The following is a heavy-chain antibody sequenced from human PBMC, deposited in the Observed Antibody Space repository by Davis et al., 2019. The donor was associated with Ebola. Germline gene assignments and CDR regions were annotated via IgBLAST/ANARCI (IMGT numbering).Heavy chain of an antibody. D-gene: IGHD1-26*01. V-gene: IGHV3-30-3*01. CDR3: ARVVGARPYYYYYYGMDV. CDR2: ISYDGSNK. J-gene: IGHJ6*02. CDR1: GFTFSSYA. Sequence: PGGSLRLSCAASGFTFSSYAMHWVRQAPGKGLEWVAVISYDGSNKYYADSVKGRFTISRDNSKNTLYLQMNSLRAEDTAVYYCARVVGARPYYYYYYGMDVWGQGTTVTVSS.